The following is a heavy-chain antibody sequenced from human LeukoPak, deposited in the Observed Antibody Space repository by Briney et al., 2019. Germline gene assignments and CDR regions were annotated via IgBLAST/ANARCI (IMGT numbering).Heavy chain of an antibody. J-gene: IGHJ4*02. V-gene: IGHV4-38-2*02. CDR2: IYHGGST. CDR1: GGFINDYY. CDR3: ARDSWPEVVRFDY. D-gene: IGHD1-14*01. Sequence: PSETLSPTCTVSGGFINDYYWNWIRQPPGKGLEWIGSIYHGGSTYYNPSLKSRVTISVDTSKNQFSLKLSSVTAADTAVYFCARDSWPEVVRFDYWGQGTLVTVSS.